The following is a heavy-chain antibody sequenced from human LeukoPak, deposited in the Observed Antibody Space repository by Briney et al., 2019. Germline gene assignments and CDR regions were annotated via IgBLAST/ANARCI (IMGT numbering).Heavy chain of an antibody. CDR2: TSYDGSKK. CDR3: ARGDHYYDSSGYLYYFDN. D-gene: IGHD3-22*01. J-gene: IGHJ4*02. CDR1: GFTFSGYS. V-gene: IGHV3-30*04. Sequence: PGGSLRLSCAASGFTFSGYSMSWVRQAPGKGLEWVAVTSYDGSKKYYADSVKGRFTISRDNSKNTLYLQMNSLRAEDTAVYFCARGDHYYDSSGYLYYFDNWGQGTLVTVSS.